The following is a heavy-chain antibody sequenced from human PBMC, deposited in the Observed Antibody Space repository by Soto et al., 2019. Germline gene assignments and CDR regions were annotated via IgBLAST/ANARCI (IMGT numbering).Heavy chain of an antibody. D-gene: IGHD2-2*01. CDR2: TYYRSKWYN. J-gene: IGHJ6*02. Sequence: SQTLSLTCAISGDSVSSNSAAWNWIRQSPSRGLEWLGRTYYRSKWYNDYAVSVKSRITINPDTSKSQFSLQLNSVTPEDTAVYYCARGDCSSTSCSNYYYYYGMDVWGRGTTVTVSS. CDR1: GDSVSSNSAA. V-gene: IGHV6-1*01. CDR3: ARGDCSSTSCSNYYYYYGMDV.